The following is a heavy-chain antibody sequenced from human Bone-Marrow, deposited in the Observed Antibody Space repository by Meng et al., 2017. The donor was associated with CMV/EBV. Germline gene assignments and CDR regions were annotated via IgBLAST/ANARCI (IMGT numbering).Heavy chain of an antibody. CDR3: AREGGYCSSTSCPNWFDP. J-gene: IGHJ5*02. V-gene: IGHV3-74*01. CDR1: GFTFSSYW. D-gene: IGHD2-2*01. Sequence: GESLKISCAASGFTFSSYWMHWVRQAPGKGLVWVSRINSDGSSTRYADSVKGRFTISRDNAKNTLYLQMNSLRAEDTAVYYCAREGGYCSSTSCPNWFDPWGQGTLVAVSS. CDR2: INSDGSST.